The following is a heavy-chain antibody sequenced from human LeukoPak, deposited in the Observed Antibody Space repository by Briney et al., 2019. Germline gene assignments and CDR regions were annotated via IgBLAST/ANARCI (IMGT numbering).Heavy chain of an antibody. CDR3: AKDSGYSYGHGLDY. J-gene: IGHJ4*02. V-gene: IGHV3-33*06. Sequence: GRSLRLSCAASGFTFSTYNMHWVRQAPGKGLEWVALMLSDESNKYHADSVKGRFTISRDNSKNALFLQMHSLRDEDTAVYYCAKDSGYSYGHGLDYWGQGTLVTVSS. CDR2: MLSDESNK. D-gene: IGHD5-18*01. CDR1: GFTFSTYN.